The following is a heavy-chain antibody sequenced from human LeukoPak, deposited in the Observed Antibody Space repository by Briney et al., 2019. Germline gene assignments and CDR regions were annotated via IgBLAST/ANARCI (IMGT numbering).Heavy chain of an antibody. CDR1: GGSFSGYY. Sequence: PSETLSLTRAVYGGSFSGYYRGWVRHPPRKGLEWIGEINHSGSTNYNPSLKSRVTISVDTSKNQFSLKLSSVTAADTAVYYCAIHIVVVPAAKKKNWFDLWGQGTLVTVSS. CDR2: INHSGST. CDR3: AIHIVVVPAAKKKNWFDL. D-gene: IGHD2-2*01. V-gene: IGHV4-34*01. J-gene: IGHJ5*02.